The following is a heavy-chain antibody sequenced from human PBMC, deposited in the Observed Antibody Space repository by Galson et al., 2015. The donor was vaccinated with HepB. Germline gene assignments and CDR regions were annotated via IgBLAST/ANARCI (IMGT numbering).Heavy chain of an antibody. CDR3: ARKGVVTPDDYYYHGMDV. V-gene: IGHV1-2*02. Sequence: SVKVSCKASGYTFTGYYMHWVRQAPGQGLEWMGWINPNSGGTNYARKFQGRVTMTRDTSISTAYMELSSLRSDDTAVYYCARKGVVTPDDYYYHGMDVWGQGTTVTVSS. CDR1: GYTFTGYY. J-gene: IGHJ6*02. D-gene: IGHD4-23*01. CDR2: INPNSGGT.